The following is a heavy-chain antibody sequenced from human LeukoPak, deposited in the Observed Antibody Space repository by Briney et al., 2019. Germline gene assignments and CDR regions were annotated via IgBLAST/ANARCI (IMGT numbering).Heavy chain of an antibody. J-gene: IGHJ5*02. V-gene: IGHV1-2*06. D-gene: IGHD6-13*01. Sequence: ASVKVSCKASGYTFTGYYMHWARQAPGQGLEWMGRINPNSGGTNYAQKFQGRVTMTRDTSISTAYMELSRLRSDDTAVYYCARPYGQQLVRENWFDPWGQGTLVTVSS. CDR2: INPNSGGT. CDR3: ARPYGQQLVRENWFDP. CDR1: GYTFTGYY.